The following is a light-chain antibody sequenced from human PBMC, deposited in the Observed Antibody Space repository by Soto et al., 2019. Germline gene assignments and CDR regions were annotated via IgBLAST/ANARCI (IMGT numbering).Light chain of an antibody. J-gene: IGKJ4*01. CDR2: AAS. V-gene: IGKV1-6*01. CDR1: QGIRND. Sequence: AIQMTQSPSSLSASVGDRVTITCRASQGIRNDLGWYQQKPGKAPKLLIYAASSLQSGVPSRFSGSGSGRDFTLTISSLQPEDFATYYCLPDYNYPLTFGGGTKVDIK. CDR3: LPDYNYPLT.